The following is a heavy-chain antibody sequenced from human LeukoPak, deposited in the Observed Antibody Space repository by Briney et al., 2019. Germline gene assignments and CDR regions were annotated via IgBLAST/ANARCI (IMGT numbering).Heavy chain of an antibody. CDR2: INHSGST. J-gene: IGHJ4*02. D-gene: IGHD3-10*01. CDR1: GGSISSYY. CDR3: ARGRHYYGSGSYYKRAYYFDY. Sequence: SETLSLTCTVSGGSISSYYWSWIRQPPGKGLEWIGEINHSGSTNYNPSLKSRVTISVDTSKNQFSLKLSSVTAADTAVYYCARGRHYYGSGSYYKRAYYFDYWGQGTLVTVSS. V-gene: IGHV4-34*01.